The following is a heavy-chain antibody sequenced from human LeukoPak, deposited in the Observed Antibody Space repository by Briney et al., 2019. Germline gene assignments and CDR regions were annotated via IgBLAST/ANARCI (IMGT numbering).Heavy chain of an antibody. CDR3: TRLKGSGNSYEYDYYGMGV. J-gene: IGHJ6*02. CDR1: GFTFSGFA. V-gene: IGHV3-73*01. Sequence: GGSLRLSCAASGFTFSGFAMHWVRQASGKGLEWVGRIRSKADSYATAYPASVKGRFTISRDDSKNTAYLQMNSLKTEDTAVYYCTRLKGSGNSYEYDYYGMGVWGQGTTVTVSS. D-gene: IGHD3-10*01. CDR2: IRSKADSYAT.